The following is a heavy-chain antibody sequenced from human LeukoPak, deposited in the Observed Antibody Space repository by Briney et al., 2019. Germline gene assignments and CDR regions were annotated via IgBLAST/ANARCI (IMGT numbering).Heavy chain of an antibody. CDR1: GGTFSSYA. CDR3: ARTRGPVVPAAQALDY. Sequence: GSSVKVSCKASGGTFSSYAISWVRQAPGQGLEWMGGIIPIFGTANYAQKFQGRVTITADESTSTAYMELSSLRSEDTAVYYCARTRGPVVPAAQALDYWGQGTLVTVSS. CDR2: IIPIFGTA. D-gene: IGHD2-2*01. V-gene: IGHV1-69*01. J-gene: IGHJ4*02.